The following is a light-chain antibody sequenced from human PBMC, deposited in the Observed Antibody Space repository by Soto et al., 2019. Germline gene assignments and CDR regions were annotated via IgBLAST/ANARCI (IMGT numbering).Light chain of an antibody. J-gene: IGKJ3*01. V-gene: IGKV3-20*01. CDR1: QSVRSCY. Sequence: EIVLTQSPGTLSLSPGERATLACRASQSVRSCYLAWYQQKPGQAPRLLIYGASPRATGIPDRLSGSGSGTDFTLNISRLEHEDVAVYYCQQYGSSPRFTFGPGTKVDIK. CDR3: QQYGSSPRFT. CDR2: GAS.